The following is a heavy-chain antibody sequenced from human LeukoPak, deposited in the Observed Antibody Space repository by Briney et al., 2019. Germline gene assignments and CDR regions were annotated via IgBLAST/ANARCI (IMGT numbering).Heavy chain of an antibody. CDR3: AKWAGSGEQTKRYFGPFDF. Sequence: GGSLRLSCAASGFTFNNWAITWVRQAPGMGLEWVSSISGDGGGTYYADSVKGRFTVSRDNSKNTPYLEINSLRVEDTAVYYCAKWAGSGEQTKRYFGPFDFWGQGTLVTVSS. D-gene: IGHD1/OR15-1a*01. V-gene: IGHV3-23*01. CDR1: GFTFNNWA. CDR2: ISGDGGGT. J-gene: IGHJ4*02.